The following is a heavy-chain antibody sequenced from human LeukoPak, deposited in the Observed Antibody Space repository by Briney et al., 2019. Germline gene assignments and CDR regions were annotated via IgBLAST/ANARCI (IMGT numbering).Heavy chain of an antibody. V-gene: IGHV4-38-2*02. CDR1: DDAITSHFY. J-gene: IGHJ4*02. CDR3: ARASFASGSYYFDL. D-gene: IGHD3-10*01. CDR2: VYHSGAE. Sequence: SETLSLTCIVSDDAITSHFYWGWIRRSPGEGGKGLEWIASVYHSGAEYVNPSLKSRVTTSVDTSKSQFYLTLSSVTAADTAVYFCARASFASGSYYFDLWGPGTLITVSS.